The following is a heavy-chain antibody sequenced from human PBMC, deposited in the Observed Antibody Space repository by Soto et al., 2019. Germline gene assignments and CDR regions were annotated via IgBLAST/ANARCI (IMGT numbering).Heavy chain of an antibody. CDR2: IIPILGIA. Sequence: QVQLVQSGAEVKKPGSSVKVSCKASGGTFSSYTISWVRQAPGQGLEWMGRIIPILGIANYAQKFQGRVTITADKSTNTAYMELSSLSSEDTAVYYCARDPPYSSGWYGGDGFDHWGQGTLVTVSS. V-gene: IGHV1-69*08. J-gene: IGHJ5*02. CDR1: GGTFSSYT. CDR3: ARDPPYSSGWYGGDGFDH. D-gene: IGHD6-19*01.